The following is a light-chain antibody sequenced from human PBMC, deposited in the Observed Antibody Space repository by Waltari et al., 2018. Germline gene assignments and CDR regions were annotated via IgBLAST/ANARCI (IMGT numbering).Light chain of an antibody. CDR3: QTGGHGTWV. CDR1: SGHSSNI. J-gene: IGLJ3*02. Sequence: QLVLTQSPSASASLGASVRLTCTLSSGHSSNIIAWHQPQPEKGPRYLLKVTSEGSNSKGAEIPDRVSGAGSGAERYLTISSVQSEDEADYYCQTGGHGTWVFGGGTKLTVL. V-gene: IGLV4-69*01. CDR2: VTSEGSN.